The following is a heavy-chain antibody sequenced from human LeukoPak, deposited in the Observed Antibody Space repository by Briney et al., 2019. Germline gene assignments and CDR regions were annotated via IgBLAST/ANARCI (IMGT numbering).Heavy chain of an antibody. D-gene: IGHD5-24*01. Sequence: SETLSLTCTVSGGSISSSSYYWGWIRQPPGKGLEWIGSIYYSGSTYYNPSLKSRVTISVDTSKNQFSLKLNSVTAADTAVYYCARHGLRRDGFPLWGQGTLVTVSS. CDR1: GGSISSSSYY. J-gene: IGHJ4*02. CDR2: IYYSGST. V-gene: IGHV4-39*01. CDR3: ARHGLRRDGFPL.